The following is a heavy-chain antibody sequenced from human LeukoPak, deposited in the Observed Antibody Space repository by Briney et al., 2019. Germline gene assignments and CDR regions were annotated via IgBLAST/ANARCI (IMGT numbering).Heavy chain of an antibody. V-gene: IGHV1-2*02. CDR3: ARRYSSGWYSDY. J-gene: IGHJ4*02. Sequence: ASVKVSCKASGYTFTGYYMHWVRQAPGQGLEWMGWINPNSGGTNYAQKFQGRVTMTRDTSISTAYMKLSRLRSDDTAVYYCARRYSSGWYSDYWGQGTLVTVSS. CDR1: GYTFTGYY. CDR2: INPNSGGT. D-gene: IGHD6-19*01.